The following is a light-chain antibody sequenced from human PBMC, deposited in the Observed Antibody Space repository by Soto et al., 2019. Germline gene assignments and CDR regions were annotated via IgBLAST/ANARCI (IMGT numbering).Light chain of an antibody. CDR2: EVS. CDR1: SSDVGGYNY. J-gene: IGLJ3*02. CDR3: SSYAGSKNLRV. Sequence: QSALTQPPSASGSLGQSVTISCTGTSSDVGGYNYVSWYQQHPGKAPKLMIYEVSKRPSGVPDRFSGSKSGNTASLTVSGLQAEDEADYYCSSYAGSKNLRVFGGGTKVTVL. V-gene: IGLV2-8*01.